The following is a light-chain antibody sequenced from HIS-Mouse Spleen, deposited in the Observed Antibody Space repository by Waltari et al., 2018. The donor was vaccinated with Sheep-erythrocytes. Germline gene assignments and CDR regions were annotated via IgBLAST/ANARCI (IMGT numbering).Light chain of an antibody. CDR1: ALPKTY. CDR2: EDS. CDR3: YSTDSSGNHWV. J-gene: IGLJ3*02. V-gene: IGLV3-10*01. Sequence: SYELTQPPSVSVSPGQTARITCPGDALPKTYASWYQQKSGQAPVLVIYEDSKRPSRIPERFSGSTSGTMATLTISGAQVEDEADYYCYSTDSSGNHWVFGGGTKLTVL.